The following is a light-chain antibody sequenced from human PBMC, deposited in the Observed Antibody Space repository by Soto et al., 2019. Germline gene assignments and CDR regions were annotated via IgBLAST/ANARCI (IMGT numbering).Light chain of an antibody. CDR1: RNLGTLY. V-gene: IGKV3-20*01. Sequence: EIVFTRSPGTLSLSPGEIGTLSCRASRNLGTLYLEWYQQKPGKAPRVLIYDASNRATGIPARFSGSGSGTDFTLTISSLQSEDCAIYYCQQYHTWPITFGGGPKVHI. CDR3: QQYHTWPIT. J-gene: IGKJ4*01. CDR2: DAS.